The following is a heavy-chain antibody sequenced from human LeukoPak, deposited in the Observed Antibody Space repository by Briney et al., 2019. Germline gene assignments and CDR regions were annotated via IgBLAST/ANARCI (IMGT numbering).Heavy chain of an antibody. J-gene: IGHJ4*02. D-gene: IGHD6-6*01. CDR1: GFTFSSYE. Sequence: GGSLRLSCAASGFTFSSYEMNWVRQAPGKGLEWISYISSSGGTIYYADSVKGRITISRDNAKNSVYLQMNSLRAEDTAVYYCARMRPELDYWGQGTLVTVSS. CDR2: ISSSGGTI. CDR3: ARMRPELDY. V-gene: IGHV3-48*03.